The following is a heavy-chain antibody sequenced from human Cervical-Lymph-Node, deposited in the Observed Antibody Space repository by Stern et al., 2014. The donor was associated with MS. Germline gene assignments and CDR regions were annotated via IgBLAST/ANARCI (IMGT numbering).Heavy chain of an antibody. CDR1: GGTFSSYA. CDR2: LIPFFDTT. Sequence: QVQLMQSGAEVKKPGSSVKVSCKPSGGTFSSYALSWVRQAPGQGLEWVGGLIPFFDTTRYAQKFQGRVTITPEDSTGTAFMELSNLTSDDTAVYYCALRRSYSVSWGQGTLVSVSS. D-gene: IGHD2-15*01. CDR3: ALRRSYSVS. J-gene: IGHJ5*02. V-gene: IGHV1-69*01.